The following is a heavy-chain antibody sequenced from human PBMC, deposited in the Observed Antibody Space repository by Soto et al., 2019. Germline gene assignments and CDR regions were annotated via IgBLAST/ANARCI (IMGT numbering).Heavy chain of an antibody. CDR1: GFTFSSYA. D-gene: IGHD6-6*01. Sequence: GGSLRLSCAASGFTFSSYAMHWVRQAPGKGLEWVAVISYDGSNKYYADSVKGRFTISRDNSKNTLYLQMNSLRAEDTAVYYCARDLFMVAARPWAFDIWGQGTMVTVSS. J-gene: IGHJ3*02. V-gene: IGHV3-30*04. CDR2: ISYDGSNK. CDR3: ARDLFMVAARPWAFDI.